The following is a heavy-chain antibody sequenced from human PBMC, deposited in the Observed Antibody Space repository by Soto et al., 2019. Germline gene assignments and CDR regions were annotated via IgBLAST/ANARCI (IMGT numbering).Heavy chain of an antibody. J-gene: IGHJ4*02. CDR3: ARVLHWFGELSFDY. CDR2: IYWNDDK. V-gene: IGHV2-5*01. CDR1: GFSLSTSGVG. Sequence: SGPTLVNPTQTLTLTCTFSGFSLSTSGVGVGWIRQPPGKALEWLALIYWNDDKRYSPSLKSRLTITKDTSKNQVVLTMTNMDPVDTATYYCARVLHWFGELSFDYWGQGTLVTVSS. D-gene: IGHD3-10*01.